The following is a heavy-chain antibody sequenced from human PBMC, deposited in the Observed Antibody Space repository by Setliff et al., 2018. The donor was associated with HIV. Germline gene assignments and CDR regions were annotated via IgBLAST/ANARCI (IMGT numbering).Heavy chain of an antibody. Sequence: SETLSLTCSLSGHSIRSAYYWGWIRQPPGKGLEWSGTMYHSWSTYYNPSLQGRVTMFFDTSEDHFSLRLSSVTAADTAVYYCASRWGSYYDTNGHPFDYWGQGTLVTVS. V-gene: IGHV4-38-2*01. J-gene: IGHJ4*02. D-gene: IGHD3-22*01. CDR2: MYHSWST. CDR3: ASRWGSYYDTNGHPFDY. CDR1: GHSIRSAYY.